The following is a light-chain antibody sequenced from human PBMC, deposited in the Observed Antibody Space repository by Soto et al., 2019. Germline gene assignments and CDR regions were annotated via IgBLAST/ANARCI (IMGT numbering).Light chain of an antibody. J-gene: IGKJ4*01. CDR2: DES. Sequence: GWTQSPCTMSLSTGDRATLSCRARQTGSNNYLAWYQQKPGQAPTLLIYDESSRASGIPDRFSGGGSGTDFTLTTRRLEPDDFAEYYCQEFSSSQLTCGGGTKVEIK. CDR3: QEFSSSQLT. V-gene: IGKV3-20*01. CDR1: QTGSNNY.